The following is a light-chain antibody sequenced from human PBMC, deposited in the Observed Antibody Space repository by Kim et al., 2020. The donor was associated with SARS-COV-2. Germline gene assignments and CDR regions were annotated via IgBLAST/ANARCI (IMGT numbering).Light chain of an antibody. CDR2: STN. CDR1: SGSVSTSYY. V-gene: IGLV8-61*01. Sequence: GGTVTLTCGLSSGSVSTSYYPTWYQQTPGQAPRTLIYSTNTRSSGVPDRFSGSILGNKAALTITGAQADDESDYYCVLYMGGGIWVFGGGTQLTVL. CDR3: VLYMGGGIWV. J-gene: IGLJ3*02.